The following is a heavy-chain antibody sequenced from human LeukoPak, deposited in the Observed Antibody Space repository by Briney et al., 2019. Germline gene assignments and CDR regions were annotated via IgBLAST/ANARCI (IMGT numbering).Heavy chain of an antibody. V-gene: IGHV1-69*06. J-gene: IGHJ4*02. Sequence: SVKVSCKASGGTFSSYAISWVRQAPGQGLEWMGGIIPIFGTANYAQKFQGRVTITADKSTSTAYMELSSLRSEDTAVYYCASPSRDFWSGYCLDYWGQGTLVTVSS. CDR1: GGTFSSYA. CDR3: ASPSRDFWSGYCLDY. D-gene: IGHD3-3*01. CDR2: IIPIFGTA.